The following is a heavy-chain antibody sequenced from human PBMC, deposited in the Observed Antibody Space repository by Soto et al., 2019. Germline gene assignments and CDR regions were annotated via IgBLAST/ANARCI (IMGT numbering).Heavy chain of an antibody. D-gene: IGHD2-8*01. CDR2: TYYRSKWYY. J-gene: IGHJ6*02. CDR1: GDSVTGNTAG. Sequence: SQTLSLTCVISGDSVTGNTAGWNWIRQSPSRGLEWLGRTYYRSKWYYDYAGSVKGRMTINPDTSRNQFSLQLNSVSPEDTAVYYCGSGMFICSTNYVDVWGQGTMVTVSS. V-gene: IGHV6-1*01. CDR3: GSGMFICSTNYVDV.